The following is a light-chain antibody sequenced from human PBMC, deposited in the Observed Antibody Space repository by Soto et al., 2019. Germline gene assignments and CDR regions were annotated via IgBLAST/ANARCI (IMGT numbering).Light chain of an antibody. CDR1: QGLVYSDGNTF. J-gene: IGKJ1*01. Sequence: DVVMTQSPLSLSVTLGQPASISCRSSQGLVYSDGNTFLNWFHQMPGQSPRRLIYQVSNRDSGVPDRFSGSGSGTDYTLTISRVEAEDVGIYYCVQGTHGPWTFGQGTKVEIK. V-gene: IGKV2-30*01. CDR2: QVS. CDR3: VQGTHGPWT.